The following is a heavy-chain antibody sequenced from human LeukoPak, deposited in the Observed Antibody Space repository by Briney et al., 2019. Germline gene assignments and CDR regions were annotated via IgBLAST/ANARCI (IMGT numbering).Heavy chain of an antibody. J-gene: IGHJ5*02. CDR2: MSYSGTT. D-gene: IGHD2-15*01. V-gene: IGHV4-31*03. Sequence: PSETLSLTCTVSGGSISSGDYPWNWIRQFPGKGLEWIGYMSYSGTTNYNPSLRSRVSISLDTSKNQFSLRLNSVTAADTAVYYCARIGRYSDGSCFGWFDPWGQGTLVTVSS. CDR3: ARIGRYSDGSCFGWFDP. CDR1: GGSISSGDYP.